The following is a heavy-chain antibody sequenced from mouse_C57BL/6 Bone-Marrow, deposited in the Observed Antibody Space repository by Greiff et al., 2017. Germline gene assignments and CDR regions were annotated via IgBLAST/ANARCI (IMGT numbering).Heavy chain of an antibody. V-gene: IGHV14-1*01. Sequence: EVQLQESGAELVRPGASVKLSCTASGFNIKDYYMHWVKQRPEQGLEWIGRIDPEDGDTEYAPKFQGKATMTADPSSNTAYLQLSSLTSEDTAVYYCTTSAMDYWGQGTSVTVSS. CDR1: GFNIKDYY. CDR3: TTSAMDY. CDR2: IDPEDGDT. J-gene: IGHJ4*01.